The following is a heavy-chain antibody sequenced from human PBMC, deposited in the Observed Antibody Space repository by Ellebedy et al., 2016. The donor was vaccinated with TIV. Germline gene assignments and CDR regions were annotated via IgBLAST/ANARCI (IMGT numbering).Heavy chain of an antibody. CDR1: GLTFSSHA. J-gene: IGHJ4*02. CDR2: LTTGGVT. D-gene: IGHD3-10*01. V-gene: IGHV3-23*01. Sequence: PGGSLRLSCAASGLTFSSHAMRWFRQAPGKGLEWVSALTTGGVTFYADSVKGRFTISRDSSKNTPYLQMNSLRVEDTAIYFCAKDSGRSGWISDYWGQGTLVTVSS. CDR3: AKDSGRSGWISDY.